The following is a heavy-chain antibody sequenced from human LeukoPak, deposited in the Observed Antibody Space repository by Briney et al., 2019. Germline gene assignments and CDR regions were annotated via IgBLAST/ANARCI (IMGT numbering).Heavy chain of an antibody. D-gene: IGHD1-26*01. V-gene: IGHV3-7*01. Sequence: GGSLRLSCAASGFTFSHYWMTWVRQAPGKGLEWVANIKQDGSEKYYVDSVKGRFTSSRDNAKNSMYLQMDRLRAEDTAVYYCVRDGQSGSSREDDYWGQGTRVTVSS. CDR3: VRDGQSGSSREDDY. CDR2: IKQDGSEK. J-gene: IGHJ4*02. CDR1: GFTFSHYW.